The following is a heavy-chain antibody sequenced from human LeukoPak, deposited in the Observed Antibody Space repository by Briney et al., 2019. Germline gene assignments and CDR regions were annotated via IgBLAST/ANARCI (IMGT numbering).Heavy chain of an antibody. CDR1: GGSISSYY. CDR3: ARGVGWNDWGDY. D-gene: IGHD1-1*01. V-gene: IGHV4-59*01. J-gene: IGHJ4*02. CDR2: IYYSGST. Sequence: PSETLSLTCTVSGGSISSYYWSWIRQPPGKGLEWIGYIYYSGSTNYNPSLKSRVTISVDTSKNQFSLKLSSVTAADTAVYYCARGVGWNDWGDYWGQGTLVTVSS.